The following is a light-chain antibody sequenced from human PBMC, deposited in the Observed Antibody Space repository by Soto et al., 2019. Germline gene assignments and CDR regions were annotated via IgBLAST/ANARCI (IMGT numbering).Light chain of an antibody. V-gene: IGKV1-39*01. J-gene: IGKJ4*01. Sequence: DIQVTQSPSTLSASVADRVTITCRASQSISSWLAWYQQKPGKAPKLLIYDASSLQSGVPSRFSGSGSGTDFTLTISSLQPEDFATYYCQQSYSTPLLTFGGGTKVDIK. CDR3: QQSYSTPLLT. CDR2: DAS. CDR1: QSISSW.